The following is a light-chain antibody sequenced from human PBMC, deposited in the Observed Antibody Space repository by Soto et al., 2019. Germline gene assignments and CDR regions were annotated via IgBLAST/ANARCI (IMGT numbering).Light chain of an antibody. CDR1: QGVDSY. Sequence: EILLTQSPATLSLSPGERATLSCRASQGVDSYLVWYQQIPGQAPRLLIYDASKRATGVPDRFSGSGSGTDFTLTISSLEAEDSAVYYCQQRRDWPRAFGGGTKVDIK. CDR2: DAS. CDR3: QQRRDWPRA. V-gene: IGKV3-11*01. J-gene: IGKJ4*01.